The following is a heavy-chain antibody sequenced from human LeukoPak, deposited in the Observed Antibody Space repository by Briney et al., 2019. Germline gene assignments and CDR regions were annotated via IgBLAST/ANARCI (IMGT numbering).Heavy chain of an antibody. CDR2: INPNSGGT. J-gene: IGHJ3*02. D-gene: IGHD3-10*01. V-gene: IGHV1-2*04. CDR3: ARDRTGTRSGNPILAAFDI. CDR1: GYTFTGYC. Sequence: ASVKVSCKASGYTFTGYCMHWVRQAPGQGLEWMGWINPNSGGTNYAQKFQGWVTMTRDTSISTAYMELSRLRSDDTAVYYCARDRTGTRSGNPILAAFDIWGQGTMVTVSS.